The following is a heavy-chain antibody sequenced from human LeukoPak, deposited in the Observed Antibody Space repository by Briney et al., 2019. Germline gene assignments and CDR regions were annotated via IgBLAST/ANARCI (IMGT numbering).Heavy chain of an antibody. J-gene: IGHJ6*02. CDR3: ARDPLRTPAIRDYYGIDV. V-gene: IGHV3-48*04. CDR2: ISSGRGSMI. CDR1: GFTFSDYS. D-gene: IGHD2-2*02. Sequence: GGSLRLSCAASGFTFSDYSMNWARQAPGKGLEWVSYISSGRGSMIYYADSVKGRFSISRDNAKNSLYLQMNSLRAEDTAVYYCARDPLRTPAIRDYYGIDVWGQGTAVTVSS.